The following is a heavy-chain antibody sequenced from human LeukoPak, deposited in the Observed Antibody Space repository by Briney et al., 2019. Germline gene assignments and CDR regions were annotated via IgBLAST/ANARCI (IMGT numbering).Heavy chain of an antibody. CDR2: IYPGDSDT. Sequence: GESLQISCKGSGYSFTSYWIGWVRQMPGKGLEWMGIIYPGDSDTRYSPSFQGQVTISADKSISTAYLQWSSLKASDTAMYYCARRVRYYYDSSGYFSDAFDIWGQGTMVTVSS. CDR3: ARRVRYYYDSSGYFSDAFDI. V-gene: IGHV5-51*01. CDR1: GYSFTSYW. D-gene: IGHD3-22*01. J-gene: IGHJ3*02.